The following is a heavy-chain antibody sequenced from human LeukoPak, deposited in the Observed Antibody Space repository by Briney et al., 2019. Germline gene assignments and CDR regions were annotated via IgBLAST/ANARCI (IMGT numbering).Heavy chain of an antibody. V-gene: IGHV3-30*02. D-gene: IGHD2-2*01. Sequence: PGGSLRLSCAASGFTFSSYGMHWVRQAPGKGLEWVAFIRYDGSNKYYADSVKGRFTISRDNSKNTLYLQMNSLRAEDTAVYYCAKDLGCSSTSRYRFGAFDIWGQGTMVTVSS. J-gene: IGHJ3*02. CDR3: AKDLGCSSTSRYRFGAFDI. CDR1: GFTFSSYG. CDR2: IRYDGSNK.